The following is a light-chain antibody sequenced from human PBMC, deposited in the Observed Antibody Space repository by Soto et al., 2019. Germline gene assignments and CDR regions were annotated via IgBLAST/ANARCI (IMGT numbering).Light chain of an antibody. CDR3: QQRSAGVT. CDR1: QSISNY. V-gene: IGKV3-11*01. CDR2: DAS. Sequence: TQSPATLSLSPWEGATLFSRASQSISNYLAWYQHKPGQAPRFLIYDASNRATATPPRFSGSGSGTDFTLTISSLEPEDFAVYYCQQRSAGVTFGQGTRLEIK. J-gene: IGKJ5*01.